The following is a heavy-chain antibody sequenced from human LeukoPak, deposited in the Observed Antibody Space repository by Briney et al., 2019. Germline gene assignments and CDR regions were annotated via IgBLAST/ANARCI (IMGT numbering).Heavy chain of an antibody. Sequence: PGGSLRLSCAASGFTFSSYGMHWVRQAPGKGLEWVAFIRYDGSNKYYADSVKGRFTISRDNSKNTLYLQMNSLRAEDTAVYYCAKLSQFKSIAVAGTGIDYWGQGTLVTVSS. J-gene: IGHJ4*02. CDR2: IRYDGSNK. CDR3: AKLSQFKSIAVAGTGIDY. CDR1: GFTFSSYG. D-gene: IGHD6-19*01. V-gene: IGHV3-30*02.